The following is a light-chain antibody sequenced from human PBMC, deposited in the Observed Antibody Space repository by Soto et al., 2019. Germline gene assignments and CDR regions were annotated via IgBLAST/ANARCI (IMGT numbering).Light chain of an antibody. Sequence: DIQMSQSPSTLSVSVRDRVVINCRASQTIKSWMAWYQQTPGKAPKFLIYVASTLGAGVSSRFSGSGSGTEFLLTICILQPDDVTTFCCQDYGNFPRTVGQGTKVDI. V-gene: IGKV1-5*01. CDR2: VAS. J-gene: IGKJ1*01. CDR1: QTIKSW. CDR3: QDYGNFPRT.